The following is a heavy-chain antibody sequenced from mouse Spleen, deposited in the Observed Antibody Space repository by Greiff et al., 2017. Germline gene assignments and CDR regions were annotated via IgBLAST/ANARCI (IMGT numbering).Heavy chain of an antibody. V-gene: IGHV1-42*01. J-gene: IGHJ2*01. CDR2: INPSTGGT. CDR1: GYSFTGYY. CDR3: ARNDGYYFDY. D-gene: IGHD2-3*01. Sequence: EVMLVESGPELVKPGASVKISCKASGYSFTGYYMNWVKQSPEKSLEWIGEINPSTGGTTYNQKFKAKATLTVDKSSSTAYMQLKSLTSEDSAVYYCARNDGYYFDYWGQGTTLTVSS.